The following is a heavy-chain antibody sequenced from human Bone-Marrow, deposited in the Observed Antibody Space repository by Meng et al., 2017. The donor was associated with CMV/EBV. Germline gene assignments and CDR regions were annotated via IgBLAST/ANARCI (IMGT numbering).Heavy chain of an antibody. D-gene: IGHD2-2*01. CDR3: ARASRSRYCSSTSCLGGYFDY. Sequence: SETLSLSCTVSGGSISSSSYYRGWIRQPPGKGLEWIGSLYYSGSTYYNPSLKSRVTISVDTSKNQFSLKLSSVTAADTAVYYCARASRSRYCSSTSCLGGYFDYWGQGTLVTVSS. J-gene: IGHJ4*02. CDR2: LYYSGST. V-gene: IGHV4-39*07. CDR1: GGSISSSSYY.